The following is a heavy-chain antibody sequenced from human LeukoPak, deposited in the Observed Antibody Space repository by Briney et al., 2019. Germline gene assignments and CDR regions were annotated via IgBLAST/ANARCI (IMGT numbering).Heavy chain of an antibody. Sequence: GGSLRLSCAASAFPFSSYGMPWVRQAPGKGLEWVAVIWHDGSHKYYADSVKGRFTISRDNSKNTLFLQMNSLRAEDTAVFYCAKRNYYDNSGINFDYWGQGTLVTVSS. CDR1: AFPFSSYG. D-gene: IGHD3-22*01. J-gene: IGHJ4*02. CDR3: AKRNYYDNSGINFDY. V-gene: IGHV3-33*06. CDR2: IWHDGSHK.